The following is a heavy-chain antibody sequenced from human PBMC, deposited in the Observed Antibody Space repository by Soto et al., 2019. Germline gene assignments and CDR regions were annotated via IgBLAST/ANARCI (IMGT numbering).Heavy chain of an antibody. Sequence: QVQLVESGGGVVQPGRSLRLSCAASGFTFSSYAMHWVRQAPGKGLEWVAVISYDGSNKYYADSVKGRFTISRDNSKNTLYLQMNSLRAEDTAVYYCARDGGVAGTRGAFDIWGQGTMVTVSS. CDR3: ARDGGVAGTRGAFDI. J-gene: IGHJ3*02. CDR2: ISYDGSNK. V-gene: IGHV3-30-3*01. CDR1: GFTFSSYA. D-gene: IGHD6-19*01.